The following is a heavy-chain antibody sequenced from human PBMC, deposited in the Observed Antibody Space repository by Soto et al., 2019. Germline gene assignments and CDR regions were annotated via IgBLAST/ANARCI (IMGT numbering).Heavy chain of an antibody. CDR2: ISGSGDST. CDR3: AKFYYGSGGYFDY. CDR1: GFSFSTYA. V-gene: IGHV3-23*01. D-gene: IGHD3-10*01. J-gene: IGHJ4*02. Sequence: WGSLRLSCAASGFSFSTYAMSWVRQAPGKGLEWVSAISGSGDSTYYADSVNGRFTSSRDSSKNTLYLQMNSLRAEDTAVYYCAKFYYGSGGYFDYWGQGTLVTVSS.